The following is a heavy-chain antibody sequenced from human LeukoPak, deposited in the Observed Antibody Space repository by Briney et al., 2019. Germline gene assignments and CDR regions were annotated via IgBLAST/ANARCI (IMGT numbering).Heavy chain of an antibody. CDR2: IKQDGSKK. V-gene: IGHV3-7*01. J-gene: IGHJ4*02. D-gene: IGHD3-16*01. Sequence: PGGSLRLSCAASGFTFSTYWMSWVRQAPGKGLEWVANIKQDGSKKFYVDSVKGRFTISRDNAKDSLYLQMNSLRAEDTAVYYCARDNGGPLDYWGQGTLVTVSS. CDR3: ARDNGGPLDY. CDR1: GFTFSTYW.